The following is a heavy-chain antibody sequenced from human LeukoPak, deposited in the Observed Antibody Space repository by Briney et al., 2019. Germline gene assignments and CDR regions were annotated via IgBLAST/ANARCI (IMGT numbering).Heavy chain of an antibody. D-gene: IGHD5-12*01. CDR2: IYSGGST. CDR1: GFTFTNYA. J-gene: IGHJ4*02. Sequence: PGGSLRLSCIASGFTFTNYAMSWVRQAPGKGLEWVSLIYSGGSTYYADSVKGRFTISRDNSKNTLYLQMNSLRAEDTAVYYCARGPGGYHNTGGQGTLVTVSS. CDR3: ARGPGGYHNT. V-gene: IGHV3-66*01.